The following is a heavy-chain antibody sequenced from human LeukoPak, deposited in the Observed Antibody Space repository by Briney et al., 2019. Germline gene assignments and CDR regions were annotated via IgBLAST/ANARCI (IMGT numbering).Heavy chain of an antibody. J-gene: IGHJ4*02. CDR3: ARVSQTETGSAFDY. CDR2: MSAYNGNT. CDR1: GYTFTSYG. D-gene: IGHD6-25*01. Sequence: GASVKVSCKASGYTFTSYGISWVRQAPGQGLEWMGWMSAYNGNTNYAQKLQGRVTMTTDTSTSTAYMELRSLRSDDTAVYYCARVSQTETGSAFDYWGQGTLVTVSS. V-gene: IGHV1-18*01.